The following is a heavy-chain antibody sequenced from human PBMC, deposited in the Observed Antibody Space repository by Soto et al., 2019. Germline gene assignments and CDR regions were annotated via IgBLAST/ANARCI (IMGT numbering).Heavy chain of an antibody. CDR2: ISSSSTYR. CDR1: GFTFSSYS. J-gene: IGHJ4*02. Sequence: PGGSLRLSCAASGFTFSSYSINWVRQAPGKGLEWVSSISSSSTYRNYADSVKGRFTISRDNAKNSLYLQMNSLRAEDTAVYYCARESEDLTSNFDYWGQGTLVTVS. V-gene: IGHV3-21*01. CDR3: ARESEDLTSNFDY.